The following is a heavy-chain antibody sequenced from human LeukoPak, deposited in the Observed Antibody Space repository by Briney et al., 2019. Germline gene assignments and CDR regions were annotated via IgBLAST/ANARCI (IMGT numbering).Heavy chain of an antibody. CDR2: INHSRST. Sequence: SETLSLTCAVYGGSFSGYYWSWIRQPPGKGLEWIGEINHSRSTNYNPSLKSRVTISVDTSKNQFSLELSSVTAADTAMYYCARGRDYYGSGSTDLDYWGQGILVIVSS. J-gene: IGHJ4*02. CDR3: ARGRDYYGSGSTDLDY. V-gene: IGHV4-34*01. CDR1: GGSFSGYY. D-gene: IGHD3-10*01.